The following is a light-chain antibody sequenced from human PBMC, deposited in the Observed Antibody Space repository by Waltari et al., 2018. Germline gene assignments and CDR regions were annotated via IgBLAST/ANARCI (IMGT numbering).Light chain of an antibody. CDR2: AAS. CDR1: QSISSY. CDR3: QQSYAALWT. V-gene: IGKV1-39*01. J-gene: IGKJ1*01. Sequence: GDRVTITCRARQSISSYLNWYQKKPGTAPKLLIYAASSLQSGVPSRFSGSGSGTDFTLTISSLQPGDFATYYCQQSYAALWTFGHGTKVEI.